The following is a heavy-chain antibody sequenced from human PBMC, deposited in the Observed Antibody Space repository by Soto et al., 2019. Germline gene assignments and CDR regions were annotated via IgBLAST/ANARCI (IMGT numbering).Heavy chain of an antibody. CDR3: ARGRYDYVWGSYRYRNWFDP. CDR1: GFTFSSYE. Sequence: QPGGSLRLSYAASGFTFSSYEMNWVRQAPGKGLEWVSYISSSGSTIYYADSVKGRFTISRDNTKNSLYLQMNSLRAEDTAVYYCARGRYDYVWGSYRYRNWFDPWGQGTLVTVSS. J-gene: IGHJ5*02. D-gene: IGHD3-16*02. CDR2: ISSSGSTI. V-gene: IGHV3-48*03.